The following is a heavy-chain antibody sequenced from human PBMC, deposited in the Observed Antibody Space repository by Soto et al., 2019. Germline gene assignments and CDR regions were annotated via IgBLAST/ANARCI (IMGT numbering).Heavy chain of an antibody. Sequence: QVQLQESGPGLVKPSETLSLTCTVSGGSISSYYWSWIRQPPGKGLEWIGYIYYSGSTNYNPSLTSRVAISGDTSKNQFSLKLSSVTAADTAVYYCARVSVTDYYYYGMDVWGQGTTVTVSS. CDR2: IYYSGST. J-gene: IGHJ6*02. CDR1: GGSISSYY. CDR3: ARVSVTDYYYYGMDV. D-gene: IGHD2-21*02. V-gene: IGHV4-59*01.